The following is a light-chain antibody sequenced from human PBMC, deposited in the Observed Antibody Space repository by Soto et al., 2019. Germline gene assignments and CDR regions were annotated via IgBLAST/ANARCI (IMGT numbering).Light chain of an antibody. CDR2: DAS. CDR1: HDITSY. Sequence: DIQMTQSPSSLSASVGDRLTITCQASHDITSYLNWYQHKPGKAPKLLIYDASILEARVPPRFSGSGSGTDFTLTISGLQPEDVATYYCQHCDYLPIFGPGTTVDFK. J-gene: IGKJ3*01. V-gene: IGKV1-33*01. CDR3: QHCDYLPI.